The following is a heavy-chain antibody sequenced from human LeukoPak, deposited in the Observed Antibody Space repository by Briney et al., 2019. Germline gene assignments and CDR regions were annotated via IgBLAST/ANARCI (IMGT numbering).Heavy chain of an antibody. J-gene: IGHJ4*02. CDR1: GFTFSSSA. D-gene: IGHD3-16*01. Sequence: PGGSLRLSCAASGFTFSSSAMSWVRQAPGKGLEWISYISSSGGTTDYADSVKGRFTISRDNAKNSLYLQMNSLRVEDTALYYCARNHPFMITFGGAPGFDYWGQGTLLTVSS. CDR2: ISSSGGTT. V-gene: IGHV3-48*03. CDR3: ARNHPFMITFGGAPGFDY.